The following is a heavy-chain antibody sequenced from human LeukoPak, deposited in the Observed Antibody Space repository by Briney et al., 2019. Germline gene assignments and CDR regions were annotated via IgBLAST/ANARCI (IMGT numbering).Heavy chain of an antibody. CDR3: ARERLHQDYYYYMDV. CDR1: GYTFTSYG. J-gene: IGHJ6*03. D-gene: IGHD4-11*01. Sequence: GASVKVSCKASGYTFTSYGISWVRQAPGQGLEWMGWISAYNGNTNYAQKLQGRVTITTDTSTSTAYMELRSLRSDDTAVYYCARERLHQDYYYYMDVRGKGTTVTVSS. CDR2: ISAYNGNT. V-gene: IGHV1-18*01.